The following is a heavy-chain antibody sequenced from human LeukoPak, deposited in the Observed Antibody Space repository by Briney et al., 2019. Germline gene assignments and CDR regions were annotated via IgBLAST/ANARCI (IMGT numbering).Heavy chain of an antibody. Sequence: EASVKVSCKASGYTFTRYGISWVRQAPGQGLEWMGWISAYNGNTNYAQKLQGRVTMTTDTSTSTAYMEMRRLRSDDTAVYYCARVWDIVVVPAAMFDYWGQGTLVTVSS. V-gene: IGHV1-18*01. CDR2: ISAYNGNT. J-gene: IGHJ4*02. CDR1: GYTFTRYG. D-gene: IGHD2-2*01. CDR3: ARVWDIVVVPAAMFDY.